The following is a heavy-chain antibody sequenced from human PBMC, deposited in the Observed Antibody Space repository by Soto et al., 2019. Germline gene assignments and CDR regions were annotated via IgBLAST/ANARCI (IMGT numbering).Heavy chain of an antibody. CDR1: GGTFSSYA. D-gene: IGHD2-8*01. CDR2: IIPIFGTA. V-gene: IGHV1-69*13. CDR3: ARDLFGDIVLMVYAPGLGGMDV. Sequence: GASVKVSCKASGGTFSSYAISWVRQAPGQGLEWMGGIIPIFGTANYAQKFQGRVTITADESTSTAYMELSSLRSEDTAVYYCARDLFGDIVLMVYAPGLGGMDVWGQGTTVTVSS. J-gene: IGHJ6*01.